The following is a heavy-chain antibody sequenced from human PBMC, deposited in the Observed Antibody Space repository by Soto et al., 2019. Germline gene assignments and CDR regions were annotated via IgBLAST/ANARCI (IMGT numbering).Heavy chain of an antibody. CDR2: ISGSGTST. V-gene: IGHV3-23*01. J-gene: IGHJ4*02. CDR1: GFTFSSYA. Sequence: PGGSLRLSCAASGFTFSSYALNWVRQAPGKGLEWVAEISGSGTSTYCAPSVKGRFIISSDSSKNTLYLRMYSLRAEDTAMYYCAKSLSALFSLGDFKYWGQGALVTVSS. D-gene: IGHD2-21*01. CDR3: AKSLSALFSLGDFKY.